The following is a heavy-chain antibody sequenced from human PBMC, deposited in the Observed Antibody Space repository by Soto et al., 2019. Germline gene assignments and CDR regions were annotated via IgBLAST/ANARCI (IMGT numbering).Heavy chain of an antibody. D-gene: IGHD3-10*01. CDR1: GGSISSSS. CDR2: ISYDGSNK. V-gene: IGHV3-30*18. Sequence: LSLTCTVSGGSISSSSYYWGWIRQPPGKGLEWVAVISYDGSNKYYADSVKGRFTISRDNSKNTLYLQMSSLRAEDTAVYYCAKDGASYYYYGMDVWGQGTTVTVSS. CDR3: AKDGASYYYYGMDV. J-gene: IGHJ6*02.